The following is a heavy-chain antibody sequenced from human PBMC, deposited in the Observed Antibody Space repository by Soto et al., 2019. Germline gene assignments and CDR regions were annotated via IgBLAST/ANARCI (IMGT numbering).Heavy chain of an antibody. D-gene: IGHD2-2*01. CDR3: ARTTKVYCSSTSCYLLGNYYYYGMDV. J-gene: IGHJ6*02. V-gene: IGHV4-39*01. CDR1: GGSISSSSYY. Sequence: SETLSLTCTVSGGSISSSSYYWGWIRQPPGKGLEWIGSIYYSGSTYYNPSLKSRVTISVDTSKNQFSLKLSSVTAADTAVYYCARTTKVYCSSTSCYLLGNYYYYGMDVWGQGTTVTVSS. CDR2: IYYSGST.